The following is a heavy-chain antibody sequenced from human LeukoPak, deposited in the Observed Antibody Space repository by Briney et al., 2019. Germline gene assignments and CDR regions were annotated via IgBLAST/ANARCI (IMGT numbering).Heavy chain of an antibody. D-gene: IGHD6-19*01. V-gene: IGHV4-4*09. CDR2: IYHSGNT. CDR1: RASLSSNY. J-gene: IGHJ4*02. Sequence: SETLSLTRNVSRASLSSNYWSWIRQPPAKGREWIGYIYHSGNTNYSPSLESRVTMSVDESKNQFSLRVHFVSGADTGVYYCASTRRAEVAGRFDSWGGGTLVSVSS. CDR3: ASTRRAEVAGRFDS.